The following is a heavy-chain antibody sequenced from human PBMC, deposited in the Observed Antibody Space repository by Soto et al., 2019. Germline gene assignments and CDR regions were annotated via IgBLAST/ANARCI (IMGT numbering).Heavy chain of an antibody. CDR2: ISASGGAT. CDR3: AKDVEGGSLFRGAFDY. Sequence: GGSMRLSCVASRFTFTSYAMSWVRQAPGKGLEWVAAISASGGATIHADSVKGRLTISRDNSKNTLYLQMNSLRAEDTAVYYCAKDVEGGSLFRGAFDYWGQGTQVTVSS. V-gene: IGHV3-23*01. D-gene: IGHD1-26*01. CDR1: RFTFTSYA. J-gene: IGHJ4*02.